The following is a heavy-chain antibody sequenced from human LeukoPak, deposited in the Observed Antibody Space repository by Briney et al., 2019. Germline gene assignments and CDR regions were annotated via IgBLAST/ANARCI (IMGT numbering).Heavy chain of an antibody. Sequence: SSETLSLTCAVYGGSFSGYYWSWIRQPPGKGLEWIGEINHSGSTNYSPSLKSRVTISVDTSKNQFSLRLSSVTAADTAVYYCAREGRVPYYDFWSGYYRGYYGMDVWGQGTTVTVSS. CDR3: AREGRVPYYDFWSGYYRGYYGMDV. D-gene: IGHD3-3*01. V-gene: IGHV4-34*01. CDR1: GGSFSGYY. J-gene: IGHJ6*02. CDR2: INHSGST.